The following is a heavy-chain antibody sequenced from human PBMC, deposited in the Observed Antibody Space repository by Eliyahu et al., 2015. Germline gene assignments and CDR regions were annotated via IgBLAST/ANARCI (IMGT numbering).Heavy chain of an antibody. Sequence: QLQLQESGSGLVKPSQTLSLTCAVSGGSISSGGYSWSWIRQPPGKGLGWSWGIYHIGGTPSTPSLKSRVTISVDRSKNQFSLKLSSVTAADTAVYYCARATYYYGSGSSYGMDVWGQGTTVTVSS. CDR3: ARATYYYGSGSSYGMDV. V-gene: IGHV4-30-2*01. CDR1: GGSISSGGYS. J-gene: IGHJ6*02. D-gene: IGHD3-10*01. CDR2: IYHIGGT.